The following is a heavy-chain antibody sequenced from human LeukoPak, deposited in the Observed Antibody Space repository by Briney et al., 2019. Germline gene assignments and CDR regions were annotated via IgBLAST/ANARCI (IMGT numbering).Heavy chain of an antibody. Sequence: GGSLRLSCAASGFTFSNYAMIWVRQAPGGGLEWVSSITISGDTTYYADSVKGRFTISRDKAKNTPSLRLNSLRADDTAIFVCSKAVGSDRGFFDFWGQGTLVTVSS. D-gene: IGHD1-14*01. CDR3: SKAVGSDRGFFDF. CDR1: GFTFSNYA. CDR2: ITISGDTT. J-gene: IGHJ4*02. V-gene: IGHV3-23*01.